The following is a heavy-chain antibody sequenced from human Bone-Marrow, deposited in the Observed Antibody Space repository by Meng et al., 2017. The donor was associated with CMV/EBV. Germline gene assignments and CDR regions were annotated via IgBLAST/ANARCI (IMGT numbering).Heavy chain of an antibody. CDR3: ARVAAAGRLLSLHFDY. D-gene: IGHD6-13*01. CDR1: GFTFGNFN. J-gene: IGHJ4*02. V-gene: IGHV3-53*01. CDR2: IYSGGST. Sequence: GGSLRLSCVASGFTFGNFNMNWVRQAPGKGLEWVSVIYSGGSTYYADSVKGRFTISRDNSKNTLYLQMNSLRAEDTAVYYCARVAAAGRLLSLHFDYWGQGTLVTVSS.